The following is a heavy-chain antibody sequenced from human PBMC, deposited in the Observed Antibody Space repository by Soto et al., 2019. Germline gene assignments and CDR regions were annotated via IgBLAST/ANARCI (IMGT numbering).Heavy chain of an antibody. CDR2: IIPIFGTA. CDR3: ARVLRYFDWLSDSNAFDI. V-gene: IGHV1-69*13. CDR1: GGTFSSYA. J-gene: IGHJ3*02. Sequence: GASVKVSCKASGGTFSSYAISWVRQAPGQGLEWMGGIIPIFGTANYAQKFQGRVTITADESTSTAYMELSSLRSEDTAVYYCARVLRYFDWLSDSNAFDIWGQGTMVTVSS. D-gene: IGHD3-9*01.